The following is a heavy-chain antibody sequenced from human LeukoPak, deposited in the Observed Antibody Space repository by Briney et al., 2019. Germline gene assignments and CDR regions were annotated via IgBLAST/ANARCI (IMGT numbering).Heavy chain of an antibody. D-gene: IGHD3-22*01. CDR1: GYTFTGYY. CDR3: ARDSNYYDSSGGPYYFDY. Sequence: AASVKVSCKASGYTFTGYYMHWVRQAPGQGLEWMGRIIPILGIANYAQKFQGRVTITADKSTSTAYMELSSLRSEDTAVYYCARDSNYYDSSGGPYYFDYWGQGTLVTVSS. CDR2: IIPILGIA. J-gene: IGHJ4*02. V-gene: IGHV1-69*04.